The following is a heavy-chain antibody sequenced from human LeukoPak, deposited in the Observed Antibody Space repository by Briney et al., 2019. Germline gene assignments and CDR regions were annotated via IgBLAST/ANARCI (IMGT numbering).Heavy chain of an antibody. V-gene: IGHV4-39*07. CDR1: GGSIRSSYYY. J-gene: IGHJ4*02. CDR2: IYDSGST. CDR3: ASHSHSSGWFDY. Sequence: SETLSLTCTVSGGSIRSSYYYWGWIRQPPGKGLEWIGSIYDSGSTYYNPSLKSRVTISVDTSKNQFSLKLSSLTAADTAVYYCASHSHSSGWFDYWGQGTLVTVSS. D-gene: IGHD6-19*01.